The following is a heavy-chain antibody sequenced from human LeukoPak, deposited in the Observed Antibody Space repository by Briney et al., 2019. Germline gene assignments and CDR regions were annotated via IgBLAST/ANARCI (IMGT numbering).Heavy chain of an antibody. D-gene: IGHD3-10*01. V-gene: IGHV4-38-2*01. CDR1: GYSISSGYY. J-gene: IGHJ4*02. CDR3: ARAGDYEGFGEFQDYYFDY. Sequence: SETLSLTCAVSGYSISSGYYWGWIRQPPGKGLEWIGSIYHSGSTYYNPSLKSRVTISVDTSKNQFSLKLSSVTAADTAVYYCARAGDYEGFGEFQDYYFDYWGQGTLVTVSS. CDR2: IYHSGST.